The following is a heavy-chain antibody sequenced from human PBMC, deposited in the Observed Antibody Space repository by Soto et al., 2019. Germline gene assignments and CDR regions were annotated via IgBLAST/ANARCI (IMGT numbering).Heavy chain of an antibody. V-gene: IGHV4-34*01. J-gene: IGHJ6*02. CDR2: INHSGST. CDR1: GGSFSGYY. Sequence: PSETLSLTCAVYGGSFSGYYWSWIRQPPGKGLEWIGEINHSGSTNYNPSLKSRVTISVDTSKNQFSLKLSSVTAADTAVYYCARGPPYYYGSGSYYNYYYGMDVWGQGTTVTVSS. CDR3: ARGPPYYYGSGSYYNYYYGMDV. D-gene: IGHD3-10*01.